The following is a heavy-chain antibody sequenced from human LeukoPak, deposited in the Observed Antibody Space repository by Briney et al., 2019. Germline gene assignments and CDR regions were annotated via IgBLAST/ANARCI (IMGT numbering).Heavy chain of an antibody. Sequence: SETLSLTCAVYGGSFSGYYWSWIRQPPGKGLEWIGEINHSGSTNYNPSLKSRVTISVDTSKNLFSLKLSSVTAADTAVYYRARALSSWALNWFDPWGQGTLVTVSS. V-gene: IGHV4-34*01. CDR1: GGSFSGYY. D-gene: IGHD6-13*01. J-gene: IGHJ5*02. CDR2: INHSGST. CDR3: ARALSSWALNWFDP.